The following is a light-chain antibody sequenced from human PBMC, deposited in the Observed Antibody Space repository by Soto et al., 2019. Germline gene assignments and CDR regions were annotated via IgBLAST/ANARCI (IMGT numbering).Light chain of an antibody. CDR1: SSDLAIYNY. CDR3: SSYTDSSNYV. CDR2: QVT. J-gene: IGLJ1*01. V-gene: IGLV2-14*01. Sequence: QSALTQPASVSGSPGQLITISCTGTSSDLAIYNYVSWYQQQPGKAPKLMIYQVTNRPSGVSNRFSGSRSGNTASLTISGLQAEDEADYYCSSYTDSSNYVFGTGTKLTVL.